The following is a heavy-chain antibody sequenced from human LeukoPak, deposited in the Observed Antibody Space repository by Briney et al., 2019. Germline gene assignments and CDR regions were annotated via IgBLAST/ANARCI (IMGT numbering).Heavy chain of an antibody. Sequence: PGGPVRLPCAASRFTFDHYGMSGPPHAREKGVECVSDINWNGCSIGYAVPVKGRFTISRDNAKNSLYLQMNSLRAEDTALYYCAREISGIAVAGTGPYYYYYMDVWGKGTTVTVSS. J-gene: IGHJ6*03. CDR3: AREISGIAVAGTGPYYYYYMDV. CDR2: INWNGCSI. V-gene: IGHV3-20*04. D-gene: IGHD6-19*01. CDR1: RFTFDHYG.